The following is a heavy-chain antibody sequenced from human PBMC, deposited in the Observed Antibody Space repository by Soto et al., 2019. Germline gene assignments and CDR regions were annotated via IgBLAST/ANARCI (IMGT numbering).Heavy chain of an antibody. Sequence: EVQLLESGGGLVQPGGSLSLSVAAFGLTFGSLAMGWVRQAPGKGREWVSAISGSGGSTYYADSVKGRFTISRDNSKNTLYLQMNSLRAEDTAVYYCAKEIRYSGSTGGGYWGQGTLVTVSS. V-gene: IGHV3-23*01. J-gene: IGHJ4*02. CDR2: ISGSGGST. D-gene: IGHD1-26*01. CDR1: GLTFGSLA. CDR3: AKEIRYSGSTGGGY.